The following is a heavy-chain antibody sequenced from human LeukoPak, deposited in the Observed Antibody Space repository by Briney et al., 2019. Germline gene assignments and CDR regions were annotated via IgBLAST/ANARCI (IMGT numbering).Heavy chain of an antibody. Sequence: GGSLRLSCAASGFTFSTYGMHWVRQAPGKGLEWVAFIRYDGSNKSYADSVKGRFTISRDNSKNTLYLQMNSLRAEDTAVYYCAKVLGVYSSGWYYFDYWGQGTLVTVSS. V-gene: IGHV3-30*02. CDR3: AKVLGVYSSGWYYFDY. J-gene: IGHJ4*02. CDR1: GFTFSTYG. D-gene: IGHD6-19*01. CDR2: IRYDGSNK.